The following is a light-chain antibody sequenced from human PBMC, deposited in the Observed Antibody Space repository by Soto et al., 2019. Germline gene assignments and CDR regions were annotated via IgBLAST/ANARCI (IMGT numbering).Light chain of an antibody. CDR3: PQYGRSPCT. CDR2: GAS. V-gene: IGKV3-20*01. J-gene: IGKJ3*01. CDR1: QSVSSNN. Sequence: EIVLTQSPGTLSLSPGARATLSCRASQSVSSNNLAWYQQRPGQAPRVVIYGASTRATGIPERVSGSRSGRDFTRTISRLEPEEFGVYYCPQYGRSPCTFGPGTKVYIK.